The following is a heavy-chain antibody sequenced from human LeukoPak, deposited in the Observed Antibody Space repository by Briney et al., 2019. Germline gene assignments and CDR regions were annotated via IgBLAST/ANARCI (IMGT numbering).Heavy chain of an antibody. CDR2: TYNSGST. Sequence: PSETLSLTCTVSGGSISIYYWSWIRQPPGKGLEWLGYTYNSGSTLCNPSLKSRVIISVDTSRNEFSLRLTPVTAADAAVYYCVRDRELNYWGQGTLVTVSS. J-gene: IGHJ4*02. V-gene: IGHV4-59*01. CDR1: GGSISIYY. D-gene: IGHD3-10*01. CDR3: VRDRELNY.